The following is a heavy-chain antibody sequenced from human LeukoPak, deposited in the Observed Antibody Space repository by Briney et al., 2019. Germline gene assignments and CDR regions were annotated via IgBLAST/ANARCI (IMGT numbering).Heavy chain of an antibody. J-gene: IGHJ3*02. CDR2: INWNGGST. V-gene: IGHV3-20*04. CDR3: AGLGVGATRDAFDI. Sequence: PGGSLRLSCAASGFTFDDYGMSWVRQAPGKGREWVSGINWNGGSTGYADSVKGRFTISRDNAKNSLYLQMNSLRAEDTALYYCAGLGVGATRDAFDIWGQGTMVTVSS. CDR1: GFTFDDYG. D-gene: IGHD1-26*01.